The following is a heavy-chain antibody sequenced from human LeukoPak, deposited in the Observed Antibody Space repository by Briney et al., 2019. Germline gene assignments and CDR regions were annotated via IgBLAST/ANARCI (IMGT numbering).Heavy chain of an antibody. CDR1: GYTFTGYY. V-gene: IGHV1-2*02. CDR3: ARDGYDYVWGNLTSPYYYYYYMDV. CDR2: INPNSGGT. D-gene: IGHD3-16*01. J-gene: IGHJ6*03. Sequence: ASVKVSCKASGYTFTGYYMHWVRQAPGQGLEWMGWINPNSGGTNYAQKFQGRVTMTRDTSISTAYMELSSLRSEDTAVYYCARDGYDYVWGNLTSPYYYYYYMDVWGKGTTVTISS.